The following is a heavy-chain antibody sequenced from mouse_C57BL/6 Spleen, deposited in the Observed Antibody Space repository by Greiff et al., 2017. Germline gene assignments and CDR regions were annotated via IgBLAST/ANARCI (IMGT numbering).Heavy chain of an antibody. J-gene: IGHJ4*01. Sequence: EVMLVESGGGLVQPKGSLKLSCAASGFTFNTYAMHWVRQAPGKGLEWVARIRSKSSNYATYYADSVKDRFTISRDDSQSMLYLQMNNLKTEDTAMYYCVREEGRDYSKGGYAMDYWGQGTSVTVSS. CDR2: IRSKSSNYAT. CDR1: GFTFNTYA. D-gene: IGHD2-5*01. V-gene: IGHV10-3*01. CDR3: VREEGRDYSKGGYAMDY.